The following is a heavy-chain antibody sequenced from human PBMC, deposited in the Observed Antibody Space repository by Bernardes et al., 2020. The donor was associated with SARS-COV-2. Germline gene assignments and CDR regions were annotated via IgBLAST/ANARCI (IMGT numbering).Heavy chain of an antibody. CDR2: MNPNSGNT. CDR1: GYTFTSYD. CDR3: ARAPYYDILTGYYVTYGMDV. J-gene: IGHJ6*02. D-gene: IGHD3-9*01. Sequence: ASVKVSCKASGYTFTSYDINWVRQATGQGLEWMGWMNPNSGNTGYAQKFQGRVTMTRNTSISTAYMELSSLRSEDTAVYYCARAPYYDILTGYYVTYGMDVWGQGTTVTVSS. V-gene: IGHV1-8*01.